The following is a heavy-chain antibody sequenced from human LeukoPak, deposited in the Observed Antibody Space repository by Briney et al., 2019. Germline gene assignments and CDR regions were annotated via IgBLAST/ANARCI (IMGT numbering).Heavy chain of an antibody. Sequence: GGSLRLSCAASGFTFSSYAMHWVRQAPGKGLEWVAVISYDGSNKYYADSVKGRFTISRDNSKNTLYLQMNSLRAEDTAVYYCARDYGDYKPNWYFDLWGRGTLVTVSS. D-gene: IGHD4-17*01. J-gene: IGHJ2*01. CDR1: GFTFSSYA. CDR3: ARDYGDYKPNWYFDL. V-gene: IGHV3-30-3*01. CDR2: ISYDGSNK.